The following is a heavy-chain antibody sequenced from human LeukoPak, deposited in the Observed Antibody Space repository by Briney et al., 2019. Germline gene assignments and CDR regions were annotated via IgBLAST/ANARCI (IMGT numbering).Heavy chain of an antibody. Sequence: ASVKVSCKASGYTFTSYGISWVRQAPGQGLEWMGWISAYNGNTNYSQKFQGRVTITRDTSASTAYMELSSLRSEDTAVYYCARVRIAAAGPRGADYWGQGTLVTVSS. CDR1: GYTFTSYG. CDR3: ARVRIAAAGPRGADY. J-gene: IGHJ4*02. D-gene: IGHD6-13*01. CDR2: ISAYNGNT. V-gene: IGHV1-18*01.